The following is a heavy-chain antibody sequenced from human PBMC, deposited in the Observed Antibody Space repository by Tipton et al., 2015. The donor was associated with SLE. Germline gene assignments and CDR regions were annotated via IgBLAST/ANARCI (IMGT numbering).Heavy chain of an antibody. CDR3: ARRPHYYYYGMDV. CDR1: GGSINSGTYY. J-gene: IGHJ6*02. V-gene: IGHV4-61*09. CDR2: IFSRGST. Sequence: TLSLTCTVSGGSINSGTYYWSWIRQPAGKGLEWIGHIFSRGSTDYNPSLMSRVTISRDTSKNQFSLKLSSVTAADTAVYYCARRPHYYYYGMDVWGQGTTVTVSS.